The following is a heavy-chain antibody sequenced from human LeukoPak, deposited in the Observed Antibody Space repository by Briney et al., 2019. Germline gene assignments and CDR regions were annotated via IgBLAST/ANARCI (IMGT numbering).Heavy chain of an antibody. CDR1: GFSLTTSGVG. CDR3: AHRLTSRSFDY. CDR2: IYWNDNK. Sequence: SGPTLVKPTQTLTLTCTFSGFSLTTSGVGVGWIRQPPGKALEWLAVIYWNDNKQFSPSLKSRLTITKATSNNQVVLTVTNMDPVDTGTYYCAHRLTSRSFDYWGQGTLVTVSS. V-gene: IGHV2-5*01. D-gene: IGHD1-14*01. J-gene: IGHJ4*02.